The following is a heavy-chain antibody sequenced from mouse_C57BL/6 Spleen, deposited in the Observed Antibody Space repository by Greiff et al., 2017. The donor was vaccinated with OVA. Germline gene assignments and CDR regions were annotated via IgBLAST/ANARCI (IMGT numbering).Heavy chain of an antibody. Sequence: QVQLQQPGAELVKPGASVKLSCKASGYTFTSYWMQWVKQRPGQGLEWIGEIDPSDSYTNYNQKFKGKATLTVDTSSSTAYMQLSSLTSEDSAVYYCAKHDDYWGKGTTLTVSS. CDR1: GYTFTSYW. J-gene: IGHJ2*01. CDR2: IDPSDSYT. CDR3: AKHDDY. V-gene: IGHV1-50*01.